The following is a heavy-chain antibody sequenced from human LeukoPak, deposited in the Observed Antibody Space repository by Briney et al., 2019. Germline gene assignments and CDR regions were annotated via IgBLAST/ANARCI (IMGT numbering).Heavy chain of an antibody. CDR1: GGSISGSSYS. J-gene: IGHJ4*02. CDR2: IYYGGST. D-gene: IGHD2-15*01. CDR3: ARDRGLSDY. V-gene: IGHV4-39*01. Sequence: SETLSLTCTVSGGSISGSSYSWGWIRQPPGKGLEWIGSIYYGGSTYYNPSLKSRVTVSVDTSKNQFSLKLSSVTAADTAVYYCARDRGLSDYWGQGTLVTVSS.